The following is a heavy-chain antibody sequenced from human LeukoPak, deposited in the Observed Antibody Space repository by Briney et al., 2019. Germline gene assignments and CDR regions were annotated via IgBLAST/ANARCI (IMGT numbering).Heavy chain of an antibody. J-gene: IGHJ4*02. V-gene: IGHV3-30*02. Sequence: GGSLRLSCAASGFTFSSYGMHWVRQAPGKGLEWVAFIRYDGSNKYYADSVKGRFTISRDNSKNTLYLQMNSLRAEDTAVYYCAKGVLRYFDWLLGDVDYWGQGTLVTVSS. D-gene: IGHD3-9*01. CDR2: IRYDGSNK. CDR1: GFTFSSYG. CDR3: AKGVLRYFDWLLGDVDY.